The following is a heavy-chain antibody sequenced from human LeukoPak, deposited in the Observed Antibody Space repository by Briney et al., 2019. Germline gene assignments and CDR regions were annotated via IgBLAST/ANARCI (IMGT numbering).Heavy chain of an antibody. CDR2: ISGSGGST. CDR1: GFTFSIYA. Sequence: PGGSLRLSCAASGFTFSIYAMSWVRQAPGKGLEWVSVISGSGGSTYYAASVKGRFTISRDNSKNTVYLQVNSLRAEDTAVYYCAKDNGDSVGYFDYWGQGTLVTVSS. D-gene: IGHD4-17*01. CDR3: AKDNGDSVGYFDY. V-gene: IGHV3-23*01. J-gene: IGHJ4*02.